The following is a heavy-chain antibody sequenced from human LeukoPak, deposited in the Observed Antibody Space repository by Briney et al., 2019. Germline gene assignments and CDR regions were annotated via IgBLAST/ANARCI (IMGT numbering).Heavy chain of an antibody. CDR3: ARTYCSGGSCYIGYNWFDP. CDR2: IIPIFGTA. CDR1: GGTFSSYA. V-gene: IGHV1-69*01. D-gene: IGHD2-15*01. J-gene: IGHJ5*02. Sequence: SVKVSCKASGGTFSSYAISWVRQAPGQGLEWMGGIIPIFGTANYAQKFQGRVTITADEPTSTAYMELSSLRSEDTAVYYCARTYCSGGSCYIGYNWFDPWGQGTLVTVSS.